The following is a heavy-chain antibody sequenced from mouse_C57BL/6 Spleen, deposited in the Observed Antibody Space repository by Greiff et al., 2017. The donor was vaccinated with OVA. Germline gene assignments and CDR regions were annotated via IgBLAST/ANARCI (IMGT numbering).Heavy chain of an antibody. CDR2: ISYDGSN. CDR3: AREDYGSRGWYFDV. J-gene: IGHJ1*03. V-gene: IGHV3-6*01. CDR1: GYSITSGYY. Sequence: EVKLLESGPGLVKPSQSLSLTCSVTGYSITSGYYWNWIRQFPGNKLEWMGYISYDGSNNYNPSLKNRISITRDTSKNQFFLKLNSVTTEDTATYYCAREDYGSRGWYFDVWGTGTTVTVSS. D-gene: IGHD1-1*01.